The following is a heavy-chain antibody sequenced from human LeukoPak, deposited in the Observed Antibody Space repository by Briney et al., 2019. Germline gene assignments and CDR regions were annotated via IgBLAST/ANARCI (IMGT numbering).Heavy chain of an antibody. CDR1: GFTFSSYS. V-gene: IGHV3-21*04. Sequence: GGSLRLSCAASGFTFSSYSMNWVRQAPGKGLEWVSSISSSSSYIYYADSVKGRFTISRDNSKNTLYLQMNSLRAEDTAVYYCAKVATITMVRGVSWFDYWGQGTLVTVSS. CDR2: ISSSSSYI. CDR3: AKVATITMVRGVSWFDY. J-gene: IGHJ4*02. D-gene: IGHD3-10*01.